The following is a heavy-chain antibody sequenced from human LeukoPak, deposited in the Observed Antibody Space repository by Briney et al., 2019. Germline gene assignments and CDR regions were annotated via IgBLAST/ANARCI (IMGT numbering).Heavy chain of an antibody. Sequence: GGSLRLSCAASGFTFSTSTMNWVRQAPGRGLEWFSSIGASGSDMYSAASVKGRFTISRDNAKNSLFLQLNSLRAEDTATYYCVRGDRREDWGQGTLVTVSS. V-gene: IGHV3-21*01. D-gene: IGHD3-16*02. J-gene: IGHJ4*02. CDR3: VRGDRRED. CDR2: IGASGSDM. CDR1: GFTFSTST.